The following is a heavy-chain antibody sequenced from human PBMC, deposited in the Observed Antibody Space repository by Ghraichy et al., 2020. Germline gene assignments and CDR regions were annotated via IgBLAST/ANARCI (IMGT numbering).Heavy chain of an antibody. Sequence: SETLSLTCAVFGGSFSDYYWSWIRQPPGQGLEWIGDIGHFGSTNYNPSLKGRVTISIDTSRSQFSLKLPSVTAADTAVYHCVRGGGGSPDRDYSYGMDVWGQGTTVTVSS. CDR3: VRGGGGSPDRDYSYGMDV. J-gene: IGHJ6*02. CDR1: GGSFSDYY. V-gene: IGHV4-34*01. D-gene: IGHD3-16*01. CDR2: IGHFGST.